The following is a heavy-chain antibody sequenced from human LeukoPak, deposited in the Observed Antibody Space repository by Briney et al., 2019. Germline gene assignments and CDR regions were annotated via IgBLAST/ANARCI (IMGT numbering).Heavy chain of an antibody. J-gene: IGHJ4*02. D-gene: IGHD4-11*01. CDR1: GLTVSRNS. CDR2: IYSGGST. V-gene: IGHV3-66*01. Sequence: GGSLRLSCAASGLTVSRNSMSWVRQAPGKGLEWVSIIYSGGSTYYADSVKGRFTIPRDNSKNTLYLQMNSLRAEDTAVYYCASYSVTTMLWGQGTLVTVSS. CDR3: ASYSVTTML.